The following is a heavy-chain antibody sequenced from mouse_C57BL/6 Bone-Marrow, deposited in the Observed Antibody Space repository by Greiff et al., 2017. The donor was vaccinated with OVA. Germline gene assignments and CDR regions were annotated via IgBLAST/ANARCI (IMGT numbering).Heavy chain of an antibody. D-gene: IGHD2-5*01. CDR2: ISNGGGST. CDR1: GFTFSDYY. V-gene: IGHV5-12*01. J-gene: IGHJ3*01. CDR3: ARQNSNYSPWFAY. Sequence: EVKLMESGGGLVQPGGSLKLSCAASGFTFSDYYMYWVRQTPEKRLEWVAYISNGGGSTYYPDTVKGRFTISRDNAKNTLYLQMSRLKSEDTAMYYCARQNSNYSPWFAYWGQGTLVTVSA.